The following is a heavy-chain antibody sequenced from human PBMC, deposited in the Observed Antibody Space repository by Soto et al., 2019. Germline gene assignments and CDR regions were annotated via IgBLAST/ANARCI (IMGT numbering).Heavy chain of an antibody. Sequence: SETLSLTCVVSGASVTSGGFSWGWIRQPRGKGLEWLGYVFHSGSTHYNPALESRVTMSIDRSNNQISLRLTSVTAADTAVYFCGRVLPGLDPWGQGRQVNVS. J-gene: IGHJ5*02. D-gene: IGHD3-3*01. CDR3: GRVLPGLDP. V-gene: IGHV4-30-2*01. CDR2: VFHSGST. CDR1: GASVTSGGFS.